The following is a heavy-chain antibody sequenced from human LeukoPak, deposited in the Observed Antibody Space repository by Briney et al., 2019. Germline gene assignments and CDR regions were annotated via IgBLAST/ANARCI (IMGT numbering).Heavy chain of an antibody. D-gene: IGHD2-2*01. CDR3: ARDPSTSSLDY. Sequence: GASLKVSCKASGDTFTRYYMYCVRQTPGQRVEWMGIINASGGSTSYAQKFQGRVTMTRDMSTSTVYMELSSLRSEDTAVYYCARDPSTSSLDYWGQGTLVTVSS. V-gene: IGHV1-46*01. J-gene: IGHJ4*02. CDR2: INASGGST. CDR1: GDTFTRYY.